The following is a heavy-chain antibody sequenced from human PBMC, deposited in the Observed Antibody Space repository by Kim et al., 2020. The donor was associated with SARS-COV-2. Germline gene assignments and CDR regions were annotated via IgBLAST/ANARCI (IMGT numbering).Heavy chain of an antibody. CDR2: IYYSGST. Sequence: SETLSLTCTVSGGSISSYYWSWIRQPPGKGLEWIGYIYYSGSTNYNPSLKSRVTISVDTSKNQFSLKLSSVTAADTAVYYCARGGHAYEESPVWSGYSAIPSYYYYGMDVWGQGTTVTVSS. V-gene: IGHV4-59*01. CDR1: GGSISSYY. D-gene: IGHD3-3*01. J-gene: IGHJ6*02. CDR3: ARGGHAYEESPVWSGYSAIPSYYYYGMDV.